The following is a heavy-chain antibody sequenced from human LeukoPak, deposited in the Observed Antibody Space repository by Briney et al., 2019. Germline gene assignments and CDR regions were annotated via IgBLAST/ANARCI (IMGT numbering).Heavy chain of an antibody. J-gene: IGHJ4*02. CDR1: GFTFSSYW. D-gene: IGHD1-14*01. V-gene: IGHV3-74*01. CDR2: INPGGSSI. CDR3: ARSNQADDY. Sequence: GVSLRLSCAASGFTFSSYWMHWVSQVPGKGLVWVARINPGGSSITYADSVKGRFTISRDNAKNTLYLQMDSLRAEDTGVYYCARSNQADDYWGQGTLVTVSS.